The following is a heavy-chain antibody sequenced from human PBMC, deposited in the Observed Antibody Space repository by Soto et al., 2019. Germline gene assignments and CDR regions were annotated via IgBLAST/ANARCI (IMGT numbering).Heavy chain of an antibody. CDR1: GGSISSGGYY. D-gene: IGHD2-2*01. CDR3: ARVYRVPAASGIYYYYGMDV. J-gene: IGHJ6*02. Sequence: PSETLSLTCTVSGGSISSGGYYWSWIRQHPGKGLEWIGYIYYSGSTYYNPSLKSRVTISVDTSKNQFSLKLSSVTAADTAVYYCARVYRVPAASGIYYYYGMDVWGQGTTVTVSS. V-gene: IGHV4-31*03. CDR2: IYYSGST.